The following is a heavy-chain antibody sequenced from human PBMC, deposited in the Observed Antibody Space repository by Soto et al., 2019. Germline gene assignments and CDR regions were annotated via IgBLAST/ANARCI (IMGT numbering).Heavy chain of an antibody. D-gene: IGHD6-13*01. CDR2: IIPIFGTA. V-gene: IGHV1-69*01. CDR3: ARDKGIAAAGTRGYFDY. J-gene: IGHJ4*02. CDR1: GGTFSSYA. Sequence: QVQLVQSGAEVKKPGSSVKVSCKASGGTFSSYAISWVRQAPGQGLEWMGGIIPIFGTANYAQKFQGRVKITADESTSTGYMELSSLRSEDTAVYYCARDKGIAAAGTRGYFDYWGQGTLVTVSS.